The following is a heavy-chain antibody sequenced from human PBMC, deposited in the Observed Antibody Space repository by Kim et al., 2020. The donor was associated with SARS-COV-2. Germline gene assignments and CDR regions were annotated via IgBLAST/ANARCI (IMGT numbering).Heavy chain of an antibody. Sequence: GGSLRLSCAASGFTFSSYGMHWVRQAPGKGLEWVAVIWYDGSNKYYADSVKGRFTISRDNSKNTLYLQMNSLRAEDTAVYYCAREDIVVVPAGVVGYYYGMDVWGQGTTVTVSS. J-gene: IGHJ6*02. CDR2: IWYDGSNK. V-gene: IGHV3-33*01. CDR3: AREDIVVVPAGVVGYYYGMDV. D-gene: IGHD2-2*01. CDR1: GFTFSSYG.